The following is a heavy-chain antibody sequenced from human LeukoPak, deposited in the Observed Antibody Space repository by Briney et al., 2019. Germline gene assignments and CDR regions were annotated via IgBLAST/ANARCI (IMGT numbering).Heavy chain of an antibody. CDR2: INHSGST. D-gene: IGHD6-13*01. CDR3: ARAGVSSSWYGMWFDP. V-gene: IGHV4-34*01. Sequence: PSETLSLTCALYGVSFSNYYWSWIRQPPGAGLEWIGEINHSGSTNYNPPLKSRVTISLDTSKNQFSLKLTSVTAADTAVYYCARAGVSSSWYGMWFDPWGQGTLVTVSS. CDR1: GVSFSNYY. J-gene: IGHJ5*02.